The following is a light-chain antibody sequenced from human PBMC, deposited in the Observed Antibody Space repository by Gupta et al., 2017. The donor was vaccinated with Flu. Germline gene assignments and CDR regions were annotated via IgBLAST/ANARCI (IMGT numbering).Light chain of an antibody. J-gene: IGLJ3*02. V-gene: IGLV3-21*02. CDR3: HMWDGSSDQGV. CDR2: DDT. CDR1: NIGGKT. Sequence: SYVVTQPPSVSVAPGQTARITCGGNNIGGKTVHWYQQKPGPAPVVAVYDDTARASEIPDRFSGSNSGNTATLTISRVEVGDEADYYCHMWDGSSDQGVFGGGTKLTVL.